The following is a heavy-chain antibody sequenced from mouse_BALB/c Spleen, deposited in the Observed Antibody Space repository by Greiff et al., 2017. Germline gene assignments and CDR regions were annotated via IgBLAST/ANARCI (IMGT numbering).Heavy chain of an antibody. CDR2: INPYNDGT. CDR3: ARGAYGSSYRYFDV. Sequence: EVQLQHSGPELVKPGASVKMSCKASGYTFTSYVMHWVKQKPGQGLEWIGYINPYNDGTKYNEKFKGKATLTSDKSSSTAYMELSSLTSEDSAVYYCARGAYGSSYRYFDVGGAGTTVTVSS. CDR1: GYTFTSYV. D-gene: IGHD1-1*01. V-gene: IGHV1-14*01. J-gene: IGHJ1*01.